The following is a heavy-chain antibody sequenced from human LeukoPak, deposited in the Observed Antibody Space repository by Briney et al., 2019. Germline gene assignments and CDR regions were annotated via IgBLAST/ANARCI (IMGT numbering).Heavy chain of an antibody. D-gene: IGHD3-22*01. CDR2: ISGSGDST. Sequence: XGSLRLSCAASGFTFSIYAMAWVRQAPGKGLEWVSGISGSGDSTYYADSVKGRFTISRDNSKNTLYLQMNSLRAEDTATYYCAKDLDSSGSRFDYWGQGTLVTVSS. V-gene: IGHV3-23*01. CDR1: GFTFSIYA. J-gene: IGHJ4*02. CDR3: AKDLDSSGSRFDY.